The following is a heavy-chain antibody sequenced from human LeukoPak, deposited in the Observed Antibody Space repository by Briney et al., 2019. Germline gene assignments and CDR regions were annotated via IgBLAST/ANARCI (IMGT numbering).Heavy chain of an antibody. CDR3: AKAASGYSSSWYEAGADY. Sequence: GGSLRLSRAASGFTFSSYAMSWVRQAPGKGLEWVSAISGSGGSTYYADSVKGRFTISRDNSKNTLYLQMNSLRAEDTAVYYCAKAASGYSSSWYEAGADYWGQGTLVTVSS. CDR1: GFTFSSYA. CDR2: ISGSGGST. J-gene: IGHJ4*02. V-gene: IGHV3-23*01. D-gene: IGHD6-13*01.